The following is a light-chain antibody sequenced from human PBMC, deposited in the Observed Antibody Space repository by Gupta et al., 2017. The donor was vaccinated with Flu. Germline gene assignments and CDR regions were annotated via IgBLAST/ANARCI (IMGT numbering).Light chain of an antibody. CDR2: GSN. V-gene: IGLV1-47*01. CDR1: SPNIGSWD. J-gene: IGLJ2*01. Sequence: QSVLTQPPSASGTPGQRVTISCSGSSPNIGSWDVYWYQQVPGTAPKLLIYGSNQRPSGVPDRFSGSKSGTSASLDISGLRSEDEADYYCAAWDNNLSGVAFGGGTKVTVL. CDR3: AAWDNNLSGVA.